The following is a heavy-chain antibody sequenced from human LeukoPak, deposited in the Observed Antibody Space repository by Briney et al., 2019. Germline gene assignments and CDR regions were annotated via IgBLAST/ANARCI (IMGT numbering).Heavy chain of an antibody. V-gene: IGHV4-38-2*02. CDR1: GYSISSGYY. CDR2: IYHSGST. Sequence: SETLSLTCTVSGYSISSGYYWGWIRQPPGKGLEWIGSIYHSGSTYYNPSLRSRVTISVDTSKNQFSLKLSSVTAADTAVYYCARDDVYLDYWGQGTLVTVSS. CDR3: ARDDVYLDY. J-gene: IGHJ4*02.